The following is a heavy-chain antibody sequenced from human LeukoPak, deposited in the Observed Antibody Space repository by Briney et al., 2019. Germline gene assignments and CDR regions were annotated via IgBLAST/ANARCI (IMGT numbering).Heavy chain of an antibody. CDR1: GDSVSSNSAA. V-gene: IGHV6-1*01. Sequence: SQTLSLTCAISGDSVSSNSAAWNRIRQSPSRGLEWLGRTYYRSKWYNDYAVSVKSRITINPDTSKNQFSLQLNSVTPEDTAVYYCAREGGSYYWYFDLWGRGTLVTVSS. J-gene: IGHJ2*01. CDR2: TYYRSKWYN. D-gene: IGHD1-26*01. CDR3: AREGGSYYWYFDL.